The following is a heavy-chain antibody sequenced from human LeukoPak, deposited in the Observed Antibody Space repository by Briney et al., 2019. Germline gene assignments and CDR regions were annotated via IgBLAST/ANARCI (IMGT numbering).Heavy chain of an antibody. J-gene: IGHJ6*02. V-gene: IGHV4-39*01. CDR2: ISYTGST. CDR1: GGSISSSNYS. CDR3: AILTPFVSHSVAVLYFYYFGMDV. D-gene: IGHD6-19*01. Sequence: ASETLSLTCTVSGGSISSSNYSWAWIRQPPGKGLEWIGSISYTGSTYYNPSLKSRVTMPVDTSKNQFSLKLSSVTAADTALYYCAILTPFVSHSVAVLYFYYFGMDVWGQGTTVTVSS.